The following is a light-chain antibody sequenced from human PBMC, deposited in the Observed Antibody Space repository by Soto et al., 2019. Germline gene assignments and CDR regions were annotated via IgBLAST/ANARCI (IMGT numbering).Light chain of an antibody. CDR1: QSVSNNY. CDR2: GAS. V-gene: IGKV3-20*01. J-gene: IGKJ1*01. CDR3: QQYGSSGT. Sequence: EIMLTRSPGTLSLSPGERATLSCRASQSVSNNYLAWYQQKPGQAPRLLIYGASNRATGIPDRFSGSGSGTDFTLTISRLEPEDFAVYYCQQYGSSGTFGQGTKVDIK.